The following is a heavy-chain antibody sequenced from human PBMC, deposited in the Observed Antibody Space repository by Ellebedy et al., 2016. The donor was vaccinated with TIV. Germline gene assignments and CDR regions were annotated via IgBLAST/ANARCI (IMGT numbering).Heavy chain of an antibody. CDR2: IHWNGGSE. D-gene: IGHD3-9*01. CDR3: ARDSALFYDDPVTGYMGYYFDH. CDR1: GFKFDDYG. V-gene: IGHV3-20*04. J-gene: IGHJ4*02. Sequence: GESLKISXAASGFKFDDYGMSWVRQVPGKGLEWVASIHWNGGSEPYADSVKGRFTISRDNGKNSLFLQMNSLTDADTALYFCARDSALFYDDPVTGYMGYYFDHWGQGNLVIVSS.